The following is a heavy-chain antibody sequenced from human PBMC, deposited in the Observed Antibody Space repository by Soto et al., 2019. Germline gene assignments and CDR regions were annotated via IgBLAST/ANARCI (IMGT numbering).Heavy chain of an antibody. CDR2: IYHSGST. J-gene: IGHJ4*02. Sequence: SETLSLTCAVSGGSIRSGGYSWSWIRQPPGKGLEWIGYIYHSGSTYYNPSLKSRVTISVDTSKNQFSLKLSSVTAADTAVYYCAREGGIVGATAADYWGQGTLVTVSS. V-gene: IGHV4-30-2*01. D-gene: IGHD1-26*01. CDR1: GGSIRSGGYS. CDR3: AREGGIVGATAADY.